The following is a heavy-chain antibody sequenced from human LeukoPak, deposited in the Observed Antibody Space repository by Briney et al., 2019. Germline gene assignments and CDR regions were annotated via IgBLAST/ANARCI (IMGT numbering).Heavy chain of an antibody. V-gene: IGHV3-30*18. CDR1: GFTFSSYG. Sequence: GGSLRLSCAASGFTFSSYGMHWVRQAPGKGLEWVAVISYDGSNKYYADSVKGRFTISRDNSKNTLYLQMNSLRAEDTAVCYCAKDLHYSNYLDYWSQGTLVTVSS. CDR3: AKDLHYSNYLDY. CDR2: ISYDGSNK. D-gene: IGHD4-11*01. J-gene: IGHJ4*02.